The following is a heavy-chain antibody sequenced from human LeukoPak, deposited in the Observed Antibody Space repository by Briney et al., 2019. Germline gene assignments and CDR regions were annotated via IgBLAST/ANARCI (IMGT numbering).Heavy chain of an antibody. Sequence: ASVKVSCKASGYTFTTYVISWVRQAPGQGLEWMGWISPYNGNTDYAQKVQGRVTMTTDTSTSTVYMELRSLRSDDTAVYYSARDAVTWGVSSPGDYWGQGTLVTVSS. J-gene: IGHJ4*02. V-gene: IGHV1-18*01. CDR1: GYTFTTYV. CDR2: ISPYNGNT. D-gene: IGHD3-10*01. CDR3: ARDAVTWGVSSPGDY.